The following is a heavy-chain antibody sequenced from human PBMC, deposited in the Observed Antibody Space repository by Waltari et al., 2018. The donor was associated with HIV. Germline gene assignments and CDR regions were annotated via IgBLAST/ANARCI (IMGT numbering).Heavy chain of an antibody. Sequence: EVQLLESGGGLVNTGVSLSLSCAASAFTFGNYGMNWVRQAPGKGLECGSAISGSGGNTYYADSLKGRFTISGDNSKNTLYLQMNSLRAEVTAVYFCVKEHQYSHTWYSYYGMDVWGQGTTVTVSS. CDR3: VKEHQYSHTWYSYYGMDV. CDR2: ISGSGGNT. CDR1: AFTFGNYG. J-gene: IGHJ6*02. D-gene: IGHD6-13*01. V-gene: IGHV3-23*01.